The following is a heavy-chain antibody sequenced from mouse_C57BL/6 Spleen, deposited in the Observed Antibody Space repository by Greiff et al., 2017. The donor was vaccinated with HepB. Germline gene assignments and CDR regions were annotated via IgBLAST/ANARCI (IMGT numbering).Heavy chain of an antibody. D-gene: IGHD1-1*01. CDR3: ARIYGSSYEWFAY. J-gene: IGHJ3*01. CDR2: IDPSDSYT. V-gene: IGHV1-69*01. Sequence: VQLQQPGAELVMPGASVKLSCKASGYTFTSYWMHWVKQRPGQGLEWIGEIDPSDSYTNYNQKFKGKSTLTVDKSYSTAYMQLSSLTSEDSAVYYCARIYGSSYEWFAYWGQGTLVTVSA. CDR1: GYTFTSYW.